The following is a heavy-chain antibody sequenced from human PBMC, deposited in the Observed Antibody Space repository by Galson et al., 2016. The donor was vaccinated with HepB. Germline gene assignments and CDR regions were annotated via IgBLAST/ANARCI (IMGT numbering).Heavy chain of an antibody. CDR2: MKQDGTEK. CDR3: ARGRDTDK. D-gene: IGHD5-24*01. Sequence: SLRLSCAASGFNFNIYWMSWVRRAPGEGLEWVANMKQDGTEKYYVDSVKGRFTISRDNAKNSLSLQMSSLRAEDTAVYYCARGRDTDKWGQGILVTVSS. J-gene: IGHJ4*02. CDR1: GFNFNIYW. V-gene: IGHV3-7*03.